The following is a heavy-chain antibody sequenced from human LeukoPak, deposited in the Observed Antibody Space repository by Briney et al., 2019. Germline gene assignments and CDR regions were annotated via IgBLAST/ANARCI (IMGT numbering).Heavy chain of an antibody. D-gene: IGHD4-17*01. CDR2: ISAYNGNT. V-gene: IGHV1-18*01. CDR3: ARDGWNGDYVRWFDP. CDR1: GYTFTSYG. J-gene: IGHJ5*02. Sequence: ASVKVSFKSSGYTFTSYGISWVRQAPGQGLEGMGWISAYNGNTNYAQKLQGRVTMTTDTSTSTAYMELRSLRSDDTAVYYCARDGWNGDYVRWFDPWGQGTLVTVSS.